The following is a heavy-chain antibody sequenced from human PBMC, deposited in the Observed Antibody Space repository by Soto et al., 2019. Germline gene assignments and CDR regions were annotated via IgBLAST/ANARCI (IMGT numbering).Heavy chain of an antibody. D-gene: IGHD1-1*01. CDR2: IKTKIYGGTA. CDR3: SKLSWYTKYCVGR. J-gene: IGHJ6*01. Sequence: SLRLSCAAPGFTCSDTEMNWARQAPWKVRQVVGRIKTKIYGGTADYASPGTGRFAISRDESKNTQYVQMSGRHTESKGADYCSKLSWYTKYCVGRWG. CDR1: GFTCSDTE. V-gene: IGHV3-15*01.